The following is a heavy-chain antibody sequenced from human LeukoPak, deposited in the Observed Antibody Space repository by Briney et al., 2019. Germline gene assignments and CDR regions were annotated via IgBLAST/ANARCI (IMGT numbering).Heavy chain of an antibody. CDR1: GGSFSGYY. V-gene: IGHV4-34*01. J-gene: IGHJ6*02. CDR2: INHSGST. CDR3: ARDVRGYSGYDWADYYYGMDV. Sequence: SETLSLTRAVYGGSFSGYYWSWIRQPPGKGLEWIGEINHSGSTNYNPSLKSRVTISVDTSKNQFSLKLSSVTAADTAVYYCARDVRGYSGYDWADYYYGMDVWGQGTTVTVSS. D-gene: IGHD5-12*01.